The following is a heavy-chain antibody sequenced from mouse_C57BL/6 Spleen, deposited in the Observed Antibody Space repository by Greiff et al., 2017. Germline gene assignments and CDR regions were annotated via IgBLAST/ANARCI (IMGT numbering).Heavy chain of an antibody. CDR1: GYTFTSYW. Sequence: QVQLQQPGAELVMPGSSVKLSCKASGYTFTSYWMHWVKQRPGQGLEWIGAIDPSDSYTNYNQKFKGKSTLTVDKSSSTAYMQLSSLTSEDSAVYYGARADLCGGSGREGLAYWGQGTLVTVSA. V-gene: IGHV1-69*01. D-gene: IGHD1-1*01. J-gene: IGHJ3*01. CDR2: IDPSDSYT. CDR3: ARADLCGGSGREGLAY.